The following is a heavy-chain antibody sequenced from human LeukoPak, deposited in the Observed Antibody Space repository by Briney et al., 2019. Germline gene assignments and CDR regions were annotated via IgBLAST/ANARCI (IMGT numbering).Heavy chain of an antibody. J-gene: IGHJ4*02. CDR1: GFTFSDSA. Sequence: PGGSLRLSCAASGFTFSDSAMTWVRQAPGKGLEWVSVISGGGGGTFYADSVKGRFTISRDNSKNMVHLQMNSLRGDDTAVYYCAKSVAVAAYFSDWGQGTLVTVSS. CDR3: AKSVAVAAYFSD. CDR2: ISGGGGGT. V-gene: IGHV3-23*01. D-gene: IGHD6-19*01.